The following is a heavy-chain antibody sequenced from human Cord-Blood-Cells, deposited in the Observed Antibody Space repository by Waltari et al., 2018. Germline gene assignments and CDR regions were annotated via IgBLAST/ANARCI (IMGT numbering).Heavy chain of an antibody. Sequence: QVQLQQWGAGLLKPSETLSLTSAVYGGSFSGYYWSWIRQPPGKGLEWIGEINHSGSTNYNPSLKSRVTISVDTSKNQFSLKLSSVTAADTAVYYCARTLPYGDYVDYWGQGTLVTVSS. J-gene: IGHJ4*02. CDR3: ARTLPYGDYVDY. CDR1: GGSFSGYY. V-gene: IGHV4-34*01. D-gene: IGHD4-17*01. CDR2: INHSGST.